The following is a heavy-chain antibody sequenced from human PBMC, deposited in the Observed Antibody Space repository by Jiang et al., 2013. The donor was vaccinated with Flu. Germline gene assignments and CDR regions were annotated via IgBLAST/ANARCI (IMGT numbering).Heavy chain of an antibody. D-gene: IGHD1-26*01. CDR3: ARGGVVGALRTRSGGDWFDP. J-gene: IGHJ5*02. Sequence: LLKPSETLSLTCAVYGGSFSGYYWSWIRQPPGKGLEWIGEINHSGSTNYNPSLKSRVTISVDTSKNQFSLKLSSVTAADTAVYYCARGGVVGALRTRSGGDWFDPWGQGTLVTVSS. CDR1: GGSFSGYY. V-gene: IGHV4-34*01. CDR2: INHSGST.